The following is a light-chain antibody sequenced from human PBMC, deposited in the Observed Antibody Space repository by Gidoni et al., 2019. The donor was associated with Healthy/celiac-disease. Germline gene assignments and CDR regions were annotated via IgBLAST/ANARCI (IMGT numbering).Light chain of an antibody. J-gene: IGKJ1*01. CDR1: QSISSY. V-gene: IGKV1-39*01. CDR3: QQSYSRWT. CDR2: AAS. Sequence: DIQMTQSPSSLSASVGDRVTITCRASQSISSYLNWYQQKPGKAPKLLIYAASSLQSGVPSRLSGSGSGTDFTLTISSLQPEDFATYYCQQSYSRWTFGQGTKVEIK.